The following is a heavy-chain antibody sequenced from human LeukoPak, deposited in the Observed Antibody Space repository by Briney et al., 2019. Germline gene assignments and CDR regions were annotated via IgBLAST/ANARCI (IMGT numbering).Heavy chain of an antibody. D-gene: IGHD5-12*01. V-gene: IGHV3-23*01. J-gene: IGHJ6*02. CDR1: GFIFDSHA. Sequence: GGSLRLSCAGSGFIFDSHALTWVRQAPGKGLEWVATVSGSGGSTNYAASVKGRFIISRDNPKNTLYLQMNSLRAEDTAVYYCAKKISGYDYNYYYGMDVWGQGTTVTVSS. CDR3: AKKISGYDYNYYYGMDV. CDR2: VSGSGGST.